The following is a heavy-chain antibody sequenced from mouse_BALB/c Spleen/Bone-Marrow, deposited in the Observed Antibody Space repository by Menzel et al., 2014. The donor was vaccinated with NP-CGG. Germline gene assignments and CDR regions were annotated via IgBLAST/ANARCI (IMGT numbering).Heavy chain of an antibody. CDR2: ISTYYDDA. CDR1: GYTFTDYA. CDR3: ARGGSTMITTFAY. D-gene: IGHD2-4*01. V-gene: IGHV1S137*01. Sequence: QVQLKQSGAELVRPGVSVKISCKGSGYTFTDYAMHWMKQSHAKSLEWIGVISTYYDDASYNQKFKGKATMTVDKSSSTAYMELARLTSEDSAIYYCARGGSTMITTFAYWGQGTLVTVSA. J-gene: IGHJ3*01.